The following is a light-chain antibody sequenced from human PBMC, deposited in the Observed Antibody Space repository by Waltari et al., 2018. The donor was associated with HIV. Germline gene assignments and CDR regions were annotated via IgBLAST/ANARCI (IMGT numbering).Light chain of an antibody. CDR1: SLPKQY. CDR2: KDS. Sequence: SYELTQPPSVSVSPGQTAMITCAGTSLPKQYAYRYQQKPGQAPGLVIYKDSERPAGIPERFSGSISGTTVTLTISGVQAEDEADYYCQSADSSGTYLVFGGGTKLTVL. CDR3: QSADSSGTYLV. V-gene: IGLV3-25*03. J-gene: IGLJ2*01.